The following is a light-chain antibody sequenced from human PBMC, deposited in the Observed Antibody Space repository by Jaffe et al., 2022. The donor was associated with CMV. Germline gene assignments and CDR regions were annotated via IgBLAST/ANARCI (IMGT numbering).Light chain of an antibody. CDR2: KAT. J-gene: IGKJ2*01. Sequence: DIQMTQSPATLSASVGDRVTITCRASESISNWLAWYQQKPGRGPTLIVYKATTLYSGAPPRFSGTGSGTEFSLTISYLRPDDFATYFCQQYSTHPTFGQGTRLEMK. CDR1: ESISNW. CDR3: QQYSTHPT. V-gene: IGKV1-5*03.